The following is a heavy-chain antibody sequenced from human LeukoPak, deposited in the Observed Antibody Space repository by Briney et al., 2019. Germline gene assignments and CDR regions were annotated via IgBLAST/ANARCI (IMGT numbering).Heavy chain of an antibody. J-gene: IGHJ4*02. CDR2: IYYSGST. Sequence: PSETLSLTCTVSRGSISSSSYYWGWIRQPPGKGLEWIGSIYYSGSTYYNPSLKSRVTISVDTSKNQFSLKLSSVTAADTAVYYCASILGYCSSTSCHGFDYWGQGTLVTVSS. D-gene: IGHD2-2*01. CDR3: ASILGYCSSTSCHGFDY. V-gene: IGHV4-39*01. CDR1: RGSISSSSYY.